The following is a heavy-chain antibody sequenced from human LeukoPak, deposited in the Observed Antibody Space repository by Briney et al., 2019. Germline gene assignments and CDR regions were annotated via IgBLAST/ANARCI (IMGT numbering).Heavy chain of an antibody. CDR3: ARLLGRVADGYYYYYGMDV. V-gene: IGHV4-59*01. Sequence: SETLSLTCTVSGGSISSYYWSWIRQPPGEGLEWIGYIYYSGSTNYNPSLKSRVTISVDTSKNQFSLKLSSVTAADTAVYYCARLLGRVADGYYYYYGMDVCGKGTTVTVSS. J-gene: IGHJ6*04. CDR2: IYYSGST. CDR1: GGSISSYY. D-gene: IGHD6-13*01.